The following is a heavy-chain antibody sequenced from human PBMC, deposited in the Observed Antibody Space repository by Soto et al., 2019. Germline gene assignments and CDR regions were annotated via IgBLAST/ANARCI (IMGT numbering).Heavy chain of an antibody. CDR2: IYSGGST. D-gene: IGHD3-22*01. J-gene: IGHJ4*02. Sequence: GGSLRLSCAASGFTVSSNYMSWVRQAPGKGLEWVSVIYSGGSTYYADSVKGRFTISRDNSKNTLYLQMNSLRAEDTAVYYCSGYYDSSGYYPSIDYWGQGPLVTVSS. CDR1: GFTVSSNY. CDR3: SGYYDSSGYYPSIDY. V-gene: IGHV3-53*01.